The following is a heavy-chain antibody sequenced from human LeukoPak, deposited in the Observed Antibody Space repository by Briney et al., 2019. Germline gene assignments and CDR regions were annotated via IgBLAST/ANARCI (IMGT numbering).Heavy chain of an antibody. CDR1: GFTVSSNY. CDR2: IYSGGST. CDR3: ASVVVPAAIGAFDI. Sequence: GGSLRLSCAASGFTVSSNYMSWVRQAPRKGLEWVSVIYSGGSTYYADSVKGRFTISRDNSKNTLYLQMNSLRAEDTAVYYCASVVVPAAIGAFDIWGQGTMVTVSS. D-gene: IGHD2-2*02. J-gene: IGHJ3*02. V-gene: IGHV3-53*01.